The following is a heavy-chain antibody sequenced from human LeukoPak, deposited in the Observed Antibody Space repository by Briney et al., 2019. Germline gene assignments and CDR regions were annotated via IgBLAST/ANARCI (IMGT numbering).Heavy chain of an antibody. Sequence: GGGLRLSCAASGFTFSSYAMSWVRQAPGKGLEWGSAISGSGGSTYYADSVKGRFTISRDNSKNTLYLQMNSLRAEDTAVYYCAKEGYYDFWSGMDAFDIWGQGTMVTVSS. CDR1: GFTFSSYA. V-gene: IGHV3-23*01. CDR2: ISGSGGST. D-gene: IGHD3-3*01. J-gene: IGHJ3*02. CDR3: AKEGYYDFWSGMDAFDI.